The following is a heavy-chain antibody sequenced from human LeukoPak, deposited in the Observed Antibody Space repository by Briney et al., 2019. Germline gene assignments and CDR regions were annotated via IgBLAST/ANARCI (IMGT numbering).Heavy chain of an antibody. CDR3: AGEEWYYFDY. CDR2: ISYDGNNN. J-gene: IGHJ4*02. V-gene: IGHV3-30*03. CDR1: GFTFSTPG. D-gene: IGHD3-3*01. Sequence: PGGSLRLSCAASGFTFSTPGMHWVRQAPGKGLEWVAVISYDGNNNYYADSVKGRFTISRDKSKKPVHLQMNSLRAEDTALYYCAGEEWYYFDYWGQGNLVTVSS.